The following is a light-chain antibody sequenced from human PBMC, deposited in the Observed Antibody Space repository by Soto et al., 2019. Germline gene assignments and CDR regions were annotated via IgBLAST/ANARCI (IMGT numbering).Light chain of an antibody. CDR1: QNLNRN. CDR3: QQSYSTPPT. CDR2: SAS. J-gene: IGKJ4*01. V-gene: IGKV1-39*01. Sequence: DIQMTQSPSSLSASVGDRVTLTCRESQNLNRNLNWYQQKPGKAPKLLIYSASSLQSGVPSRFSGSGSGTDCTRTISMLQPEDLATYYCQQSYSTPPTFCGGTKVELK.